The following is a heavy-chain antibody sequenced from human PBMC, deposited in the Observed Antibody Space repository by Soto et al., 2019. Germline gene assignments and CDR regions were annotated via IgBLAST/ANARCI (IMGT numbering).Heavy chain of an antibody. CDR1: GFTFSNYG. J-gene: IGHJ4*02. D-gene: IGHD6-19*01. CDR2: ISNDGSNK. V-gene: IGHV3-30*18. Sequence: GGSLRLSCVVSGFTFSNYGMHWVRQAPGKGLEWVAVISNDGSNKNFADSVKGRFTISRDNAKNSLYLQMNSLRAEDTALYYCAKDFYSSGWRKSGSLDYWGQGTLVTVSS. CDR3: AKDFYSSGWRKSGSLDY.